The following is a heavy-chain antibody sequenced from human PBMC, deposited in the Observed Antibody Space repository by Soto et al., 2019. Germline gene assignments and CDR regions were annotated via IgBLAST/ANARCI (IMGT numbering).Heavy chain of an antibody. J-gene: IGHJ5*02. V-gene: IGHV4-39*01. Sequence: SETLSLTCNVPGGSISSSLSYWAWFRQPPGKELEWIANIFYAGNTYYNPSLKSRVTVSVDTSKNQFSLKLDSVTAADTAVYYCARQAAAPGIDLWFDPWGQGTLVTVSS. CDR3: ARQAAAPGIDLWFDP. D-gene: IGHD6-13*01. CDR2: IFYAGNT. CDR1: GGSISSSLSY.